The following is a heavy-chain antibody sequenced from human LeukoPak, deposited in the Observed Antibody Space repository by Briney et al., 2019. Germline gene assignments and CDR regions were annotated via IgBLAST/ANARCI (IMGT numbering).Heavy chain of an antibody. CDR3: ARDGVRGVGADVPDY. D-gene: IGHD1-26*01. Sequence: GASVKVSCKASGYTFTSYYMHWVRQAPGQGLEWMGIINPSGGSTSYAQKFQGRVTMTGDTSTSTVYMELSSLRSEDTAVYYCARDGVRGVGADVPDYWGQGTLVTVSS. CDR1: GYTFTSYY. J-gene: IGHJ4*02. CDR2: INPSGGST. V-gene: IGHV1-46*01.